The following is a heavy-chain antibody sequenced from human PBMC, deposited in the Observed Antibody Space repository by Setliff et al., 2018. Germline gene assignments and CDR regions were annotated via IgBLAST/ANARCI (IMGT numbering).Heavy chain of an antibody. V-gene: IGHV4-39*02. CDR1: GGSISGSHYS. Sequence: SETLSLTCSVSGGSISGSHYSWVWMRQPPGKRLEWIGSTYYNGTAYYNPSLQSRVAISVDTSKNYFSLDVNSVTAADTAVYYFRLANCSTNCEEALDYWSQGTLVTVSS. J-gene: IGHJ4*02. CDR3: RLANCSTNCEEALDY. CDR2: TYYNGTA. D-gene: IGHD2-2*01.